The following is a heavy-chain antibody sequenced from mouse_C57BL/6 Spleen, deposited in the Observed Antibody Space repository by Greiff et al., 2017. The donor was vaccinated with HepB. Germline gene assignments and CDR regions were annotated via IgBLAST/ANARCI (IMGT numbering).Heavy chain of an antibody. CDR3: AREDCNYLSGFAY. Sequence: EVKLVESGGGLVKPGGSLKLSCAASGFTFSSYAMSWVRQTPEKRLEWVATISDGGSYTYYPDNVKGRFTISRDNAKNNLYMQMSHLQSEDTAMYYCAREDCNYLSGFAYWGQGTLVTVSA. D-gene: IGHD2-1*01. V-gene: IGHV5-4*01. CDR1: GFTFSSYA. J-gene: IGHJ3*01. CDR2: ISDGGSYT.